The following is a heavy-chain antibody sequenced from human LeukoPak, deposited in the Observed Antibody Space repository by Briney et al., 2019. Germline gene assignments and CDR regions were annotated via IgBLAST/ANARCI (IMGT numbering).Heavy chain of an antibody. V-gene: IGHV5-51*01. CDR3: ARATYSSGWYVDFDY. CDR1: GYSFTSYW. D-gene: IGHD6-19*01. CDR2: IYPGDSDT. J-gene: IGHJ4*02. Sequence: GESLKISCKGSGYSFTSYWIGWVRQMPGKGLEWMGIIYPGDSDTRYSPSFQGQVTISADKSISTAYLQWSGLKASDTAMYYCARATYSSGWYVDFDYWGQGTLVTVSS.